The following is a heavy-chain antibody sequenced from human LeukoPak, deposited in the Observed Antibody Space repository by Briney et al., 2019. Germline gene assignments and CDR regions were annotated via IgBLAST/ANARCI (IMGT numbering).Heavy chain of an antibody. CDR3: TWMATVVTVDY. CDR1: GVTFSDAW. CDR2: IRNDRIT. Sequence: PGGSLRLSCVLSGVTFSDAWMSWVRQAPGKGLEWVGRIRNDRITDYAAPVQGRFSISRDNSKNTFYLQMNSLRTEDTGMYFCTWMATVVTVDYWGQGTLVTVSS. V-gene: IGHV3-15*01. J-gene: IGHJ4*02. D-gene: IGHD5-24*01.